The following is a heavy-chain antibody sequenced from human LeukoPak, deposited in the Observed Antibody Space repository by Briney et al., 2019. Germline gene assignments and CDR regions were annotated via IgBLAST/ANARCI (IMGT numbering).Heavy chain of an antibody. CDR3: ARGSTTVTKNAFDI. Sequence: GGSLRLSCAASGFTVSSNYMSWVRQAPGKGLEWVSGISWNSGSIGYADSVKGRFTISRDNAKNSLYLQMNSLRAEDTAVYYCARGSTTVTKNAFDIWGQGTMVTVSS. J-gene: IGHJ3*02. D-gene: IGHD4-11*01. CDR1: GFTVSSNY. V-gene: IGHV3-9*01. CDR2: ISWNSGSI.